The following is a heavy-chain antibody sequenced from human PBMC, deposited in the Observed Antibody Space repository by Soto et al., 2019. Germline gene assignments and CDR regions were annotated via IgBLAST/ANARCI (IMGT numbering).Heavy chain of an antibody. V-gene: IGHV4-31*03. CDR1: GGSISSGGYY. D-gene: IGHD1-20*01. CDR3: ARVGGINWFDP. CDR2: IYYSGST. J-gene: IGHJ5*02. Sequence: QVQLQEAGPGLVKPSQTLSLTCTVSGGSISSGGYYWSWIRQHPGKGLGWIGYIYYSGSTYYSPSLKSRVTISVYTSKNQFSLKLSSVTAADTAVYYCARVGGINWFDPWGQGTLVTVSS.